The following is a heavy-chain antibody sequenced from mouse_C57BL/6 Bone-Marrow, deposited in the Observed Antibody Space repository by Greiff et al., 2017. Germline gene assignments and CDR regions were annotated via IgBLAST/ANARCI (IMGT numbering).Heavy chain of an antibody. Sequence: EVQLQQSGPELVKPGASVKISCKASGYTFTDYYMNWVKQSHGKSLEWIGDINPNNGGTSYNQKFKGKATLTVDKSSSTAYMALRSLTSEDSAVYYCARRDYGSSPWFAYWGQGTLVTVSA. D-gene: IGHD1-1*01. CDR2: INPNNGGT. CDR1: GYTFTDYY. V-gene: IGHV1-26*01. CDR3: ARRDYGSSPWFAY. J-gene: IGHJ3*01.